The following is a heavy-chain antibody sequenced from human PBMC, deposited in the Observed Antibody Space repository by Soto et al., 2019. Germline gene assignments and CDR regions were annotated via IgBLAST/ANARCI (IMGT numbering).Heavy chain of an antibody. CDR1: GYSFTSYW. V-gene: IGHV5-51*01. Sequence: GESLKIYCKGSGYSFTSYWIGWERQMPGKGLEWMGIIYPGDSDTRYSPSFQGQVTISADKSIGTAYLQWSSLKASDTAMYYCSRGGGDIVLMVYAINLDYWGQGTLVTVSS. D-gene: IGHD2-8*01. J-gene: IGHJ4*02. CDR2: IYPGDSDT. CDR3: SRGGGDIVLMVYAINLDY.